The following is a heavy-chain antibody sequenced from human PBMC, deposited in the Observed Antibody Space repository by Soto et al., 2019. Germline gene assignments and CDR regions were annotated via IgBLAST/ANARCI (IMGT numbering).Heavy chain of an antibody. CDR1: GGTFSSYD. CDR2: IIPIFGTA. D-gene: IGHD6-6*01. J-gene: IGHJ5*02. V-gene: IGHV1-69*13. CDR3: ARDTFEYSSSSDPYNWFDP. Sequence: GASVKVSCKASGGTFSSYDNSWVRQAPGQGLEWMGGIIPIFGTANYAQKFQGRVTITADESTSTAYMELSSLRSEDTAVYYCARDTFEYSSSSDPYNWFDPWGQGTLVTVSS.